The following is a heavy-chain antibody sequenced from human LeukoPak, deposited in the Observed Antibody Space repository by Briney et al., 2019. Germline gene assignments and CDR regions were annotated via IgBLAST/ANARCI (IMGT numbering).Heavy chain of an antibody. CDR1: GFTFSSYA. CDR3: ARAEGSGSPFDY. V-gene: IGHV3-30*04. D-gene: IGHD3-10*01. Sequence: GGSLRLSCAASGFTFSSYAMHWVRQAPGKGLGWVAVISYDGSNKYYADSVKGRFTISRDNSKNTLYLQMNSLRAEDTAVYYCARAEGSGSPFDYWGQGTLVTVSS. CDR2: ISYDGSNK. J-gene: IGHJ4*02.